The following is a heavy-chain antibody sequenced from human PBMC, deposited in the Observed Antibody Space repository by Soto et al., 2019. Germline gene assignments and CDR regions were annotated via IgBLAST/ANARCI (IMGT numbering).Heavy chain of an antibody. Sequence: GASVKVSCKASGYTFTSYGISWVRQAPGQGLEWMGRIIPILGIANYAQKFQGRVTITADKSTSTAYMELSSLRSEDTAVYYCARDSRPVLLWFGEKYYGMDVWGQGTTVTVSS. CDR3: ARDSRPVLLWFGEKYYGMDV. CDR1: GYTFTSYG. D-gene: IGHD3-10*01. J-gene: IGHJ6*02. V-gene: IGHV1-69*04. CDR2: IIPILGIA.